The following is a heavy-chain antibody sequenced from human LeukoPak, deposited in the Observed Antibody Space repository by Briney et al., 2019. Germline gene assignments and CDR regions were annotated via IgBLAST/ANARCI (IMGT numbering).Heavy chain of an antibody. CDR2: ISAYNGNT. V-gene: IGHV1-18*01. CDR3: ARDQAGLEYYDSSGYYY. J-gene: IGHJ4*02. Sequence: ASVKVSCKASGYTFTSYGISWVRQAPGQGLEWMGWISAYNGNTNYAQKLQGRVTMTTDTPTSTAYMELRSLRSDDTAVYYCARDQAGLEYYDSSGYYYWGQGTLVTVSS. D-gene: IGHD3-22*01. CDR1: GYTFTSYG.